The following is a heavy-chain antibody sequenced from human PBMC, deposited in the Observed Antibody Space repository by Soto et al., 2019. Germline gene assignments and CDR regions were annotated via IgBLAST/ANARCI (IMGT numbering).Heavy chain of an antibody. CDR1: GFTFTSSA. V-gene: IGHV1-58*01. Sequence: QMPLVQSGPEVKKPGTSVKVSCKASGFTFTSSAVQWVRQARGQRLEWIGWIVVGSGNTNYAQKFQERVTITRDMSTSTAYMELSSLRSEDTAVYYCAADMYYYDSSGYGYWGQGTLVTVSS. CDR2: IVVGSGNT. J-gene: IGHJ4*02. D-gene: IGHD3-22*01. CDR3: AADMYYYDSSGYGY.